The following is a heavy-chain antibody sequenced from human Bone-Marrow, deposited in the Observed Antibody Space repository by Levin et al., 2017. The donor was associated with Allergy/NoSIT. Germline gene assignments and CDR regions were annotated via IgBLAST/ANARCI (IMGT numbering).Heavy chain of an antibody. CDR2: INPNSGDT. CDR1: GYAFTDYF. Sequence: GESLKISCKASGYAFTDYFIHWVRLAPGQGLEWMGWINPNSGDTDSSQNFQGTVTMTSDTSISTAYMEVTSLTSNDTALYYCARISSAAFDMWGQGTVVTVSS. J-gene: IGHJ3*02. V-gene: IGHV1-2*02. D-gene: IGHD6-19*01. CDR3: ARISSAAFDM.